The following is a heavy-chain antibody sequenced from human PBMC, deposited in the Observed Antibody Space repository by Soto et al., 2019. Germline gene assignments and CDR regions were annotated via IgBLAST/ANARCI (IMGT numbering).Heavy chain of an antibody. CDR3: AREVPAPSDYYYGLDV. V-gene: IGHV3-30-3*01. D-gene: IGHD2-2*01. Sequence: QVQLVESGGGVVQPGRSLRLSCAASGFTFSTYAMHWVRQAPGKGLEWVVVISYDGNHKYYADSVKGRFTISRDNSNTTLYLQMNSLRAEDTAVYYCAREVPAPSDYYYGLDVWGQGATVTVSS. CDR2: ISYDGNHK. J-gene: IGHJ6*02. CDR1: GFTFSTYA.